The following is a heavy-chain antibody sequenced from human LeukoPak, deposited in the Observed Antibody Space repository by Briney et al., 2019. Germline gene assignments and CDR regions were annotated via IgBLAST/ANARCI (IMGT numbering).Heavy chain of an antibody. V-gene: IGHV1-2*02. J-gene: IGHJ5*02. CDR3: ARVPSDPHSSWYYPNWFDP. D-gene: IGHD6-13*01. CDR1: GYTFTDYY. CDR2: INPNSGGT. Sequence: GASVKVSCKASGYTFTDYYLHWVRQAPGQGLEWMGWINPNSGGTNYAQKFQGRVTMTRNTSISTTYMELSSLRSEDTAVYYCARVPSDPHSSWYYPNWFDPWGQGTLVTVSS.